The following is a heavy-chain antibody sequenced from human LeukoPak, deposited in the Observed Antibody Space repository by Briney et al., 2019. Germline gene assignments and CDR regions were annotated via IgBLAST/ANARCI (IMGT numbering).Heavy chain of an antibody. CDR1: GFSLGSYS. CDR3: ARVLLERPGIDSFDI. V-gene: IGHV3-48*01. J-gene: IGHJ3*02. Sequence: PGGSLRLSCGASGFSLGSYSMDWVRQAPGKGLEWVSHINSGSSTIYYADSVKGRFTISRDNAGNSLYLQMNSLRAEDTAVYYCARVLLERPGIDSFDIWGQGTMVTVSS. D-gene: IGHD1-1*01. CDR2: INSGSSTI.